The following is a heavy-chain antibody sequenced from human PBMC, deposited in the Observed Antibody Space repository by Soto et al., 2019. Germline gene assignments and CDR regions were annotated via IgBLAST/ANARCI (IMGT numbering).Heavy chain of an antibody. D-gene: IGHD6-13*01. Sequence: QVQLVESGGGVVQPGRSLRLSCAASGFIFSTYTMHWVRQAPGKGLEWLTVMSYDGSQKYYADSVKGRLTISRDNSKNTLYLQMTSLRAEGTAVYHCAIAKSSSWHNFDYWGQGTLVTVSS. CDR3: AIAKSSSWHNFDY. CDR1: GFIFSTYT. J-gene: IGHJ4*02. V-gene: IGHV3-30-3*01. CDR2: MSYDGSQK.